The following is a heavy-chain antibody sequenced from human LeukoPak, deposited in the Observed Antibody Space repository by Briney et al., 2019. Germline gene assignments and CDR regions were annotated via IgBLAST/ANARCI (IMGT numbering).Heavy chain of an antibody. J-gene: IGHJ2*01. CDR1: GGSISSSSHY. CDR3: ARVSSSWYQDWYFDL. V-gene: IGHV4-61*02. CDR2: IDTSGNT. Sequence: SETLSLTCTVSGGSISSSSHYWGWIRQPAGKGLEWIGRIDTSGNTNYKPSLKSRVTMSVDTSKNQFSLKLSSVTAADTAVYYRARVSSSWYQDWYFDLWGRGTLVTVSS. D-gene: IGHD6-13*01.